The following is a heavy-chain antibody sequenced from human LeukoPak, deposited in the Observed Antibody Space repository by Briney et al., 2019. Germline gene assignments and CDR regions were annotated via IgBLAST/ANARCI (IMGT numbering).Heavy chain of an antibody. D-gene: IGHD3-3*01. J-gene: IGHJ4*02. V-gene: IGHV1-3*01. Sequence: ASVTVSCTASGYTFTSYAMHWVRQAPGQRLEWMGWINAGNGNTKYSQKFQGRVTITRDTSASTAYMELSSLRSEDTAVYYCARGFLGHYDFWSGYPKPYYLDYWGQGTLVTVSS. CDR3: ARGFLGHYDFWSGYPKPYYLDY. CDR2: INAGNGNT. CDR1: GYTFTSYA.